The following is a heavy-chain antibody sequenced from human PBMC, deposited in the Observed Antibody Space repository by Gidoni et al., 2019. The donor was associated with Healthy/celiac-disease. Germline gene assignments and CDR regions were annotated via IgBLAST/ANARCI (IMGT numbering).Heavy chain of an antibody. D-gene: IGHD3-22*01. CDR1: GSTFDDYA. CDR2: ISGDGGST. Sequence: EVQLVESGGGVVQPGGSLRLSCAASGSTFDDYAMHWVRQAPGKGLEWVSLISGDGGSTYYADSVKGRFTISRDNSKNSLYLQMNSLRTEDTALYYCAKVPTYYYDSSGYYFDYWGQGTLVTVSS. V-gene: IGHV3-43*02. CDR3: AKVPTYYYDSSGYYFDY. J-gene: IGHJ4*02.